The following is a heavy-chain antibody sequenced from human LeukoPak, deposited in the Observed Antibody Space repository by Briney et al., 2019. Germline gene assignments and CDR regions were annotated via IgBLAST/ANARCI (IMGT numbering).Heavy chain of an antibody. V-gene: IGHV3-11*06. D-gene: IGHD5-18*01. Sequence: GGSLRLSCAASGFTFSDYYMSWIRLAPGKGLEWVSYISSSSSYTNYADSVKGRFTISRDNAKNSLYLQMNSLRAEDTAVYYCARSSGYGPNWFDPWGQGTLVTVSS. CDR1: GFTFSDYY. CDR2: ISSSSSYT. CDR3: ARSSGYGPNWFDP. J-gene: IGHJ5*02.